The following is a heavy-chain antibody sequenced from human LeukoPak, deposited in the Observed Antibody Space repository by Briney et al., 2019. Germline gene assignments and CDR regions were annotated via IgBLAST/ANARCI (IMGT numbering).Heavy chain of an antibody. CDR2: INDAGSST. CDR1: GFTFSSYA. CDR3: ARDRNTSLDY. D-gene: IGHD1/OR15-1a*01. J-gene: IGHJ4*02. V-gene: IGHV3-74*01. Sequence: GGSLRLSCAASGFTFSSYAMSWVRQAPGKGLLWVSRINDAGSSTRNADSVRGRFTISRDNAKNTLYLQMNSLRDEDTAVYYCARDRNTSLDYWGQGTLVTVSS.